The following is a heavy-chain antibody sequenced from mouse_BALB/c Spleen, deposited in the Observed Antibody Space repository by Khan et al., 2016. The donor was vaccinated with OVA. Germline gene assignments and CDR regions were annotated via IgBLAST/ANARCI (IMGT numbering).Heavy chain of an antibody. CDR3: ARTDYYGSSYYFDY. CDR2: IDPYNGGT. J-gene: IGHJ2*01. CDR1: GYSFTDYN. Sequence: VQLQQSGPELVKPGASVKVSCKASGYSFTDYNIFWVKQSHGKSLEWIGYIDPYNGGTSYNQKFEGKATLTVDKSSSTAFMHLSSLTSEDSAVFYCARTDYYGSSYYFDYWGQGPTLTVSS. D-gene: IGHD1-1*01. V-gene: IGHV1S135*01.